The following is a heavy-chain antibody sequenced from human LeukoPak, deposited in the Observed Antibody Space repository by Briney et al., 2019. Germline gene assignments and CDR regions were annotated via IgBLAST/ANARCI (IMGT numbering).Heavy chain of an antibody. J-gene: IGHJ5*02. V-gene: IGHV4-30-4*01. CDR2: MYYSGST. D-gene: IGHD3-22*01. CDR3: ARPYYYDSRIDP. CDR1: GGSISSGDYY. Sequence: SQTLSLTCTVSGGSISSGDYYWSWIRQPPGKGLVWIAYMYYSGSTYYNPSLKSRVTMSADTSKNQLSLKLSSVTAADTAVYYCARPYYYDSRIDPWGQGILVTVSS.